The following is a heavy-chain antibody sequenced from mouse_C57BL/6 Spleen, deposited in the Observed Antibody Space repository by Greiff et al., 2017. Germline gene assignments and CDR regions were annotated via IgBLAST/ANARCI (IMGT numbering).Heavy chain of an antibody. CDR3: TRDYYGSSYGGYFDY. J-gene: IGHJ2*01. V-gene: IGHV1-15*01. CDR1: GYTFTDYE. CDR2: IDPETGGT. Sequence: QVQLQQSGAELVRPGASVTLSCKASGYTFTDYEMHWVKQTPVHGLEWIGAIDPETGGTAYNQKFKGKAILTADKSSSTAYMELRSLTSEDSAVYYCTRDYYGSSYGGYFDYWGQGTTLTVSS. D-gene: IGHD1-1*01.